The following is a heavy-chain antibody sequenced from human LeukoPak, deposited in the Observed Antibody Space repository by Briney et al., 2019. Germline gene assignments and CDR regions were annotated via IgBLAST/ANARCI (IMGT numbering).Heavy chain of an antibody. CDR3: AIQGLAAAVYFDY. J-gene: IGHJ4*02. CDR1: GYSISSGYY. Sequence: SETLSLTCTVSGYSISSGYYWGWIRQPPGKGLEWIGNIYHSGSTYYNPSLKSRVTMSVDTSKNQFSLKLSSVAAADTAVYYCAIQGLAAAVYFDYWGQGTLVTVSS. D-gene: IGHD6-13*01. V-gene: IGHV4-38-2*02. CDR2: IYHSGST.